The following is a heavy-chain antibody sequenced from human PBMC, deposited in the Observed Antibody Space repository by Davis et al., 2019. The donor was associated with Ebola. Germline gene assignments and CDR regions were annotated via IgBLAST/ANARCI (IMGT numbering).Heavy chain of an antibody. CDR1: GSRFSGYG. CDR2: IQYDGSNV. V-gene: IGHV3-30*02. J-gene: IGHJ4*02. CDR3: AKDGANWAFDY. D-gene: IGHD7-27*01. Sequence: GESLKISCAASGSRFSGYGIHWVRQAPGKGLEWLSFIQYDGSNVRYGDSVKNRFTISRDNSKNTLYQLMDSLRVEDTAVYYCAKDGANWAFDYWGQGTLVTVSS.